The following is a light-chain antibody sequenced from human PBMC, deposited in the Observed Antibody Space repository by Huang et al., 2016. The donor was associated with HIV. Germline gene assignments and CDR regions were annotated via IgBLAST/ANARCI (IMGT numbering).Light chain of an antibody. CDR1: QSVGGY. J-gene: IGKJ3*01. V-gene: IGKV3-11*01. CDR2: DAS. CDR3: QQRTNWPPGFT. Sequence: EIVLTQSPATLSLSPGERATLSCRALQSVGGYLAWYQQKPGQAPRLLLYDASNRATCSPARFSCSGSGTDFTLTISSLEPEDFAVYYWQQRTNWPPGFTFGPGTKVDIK.